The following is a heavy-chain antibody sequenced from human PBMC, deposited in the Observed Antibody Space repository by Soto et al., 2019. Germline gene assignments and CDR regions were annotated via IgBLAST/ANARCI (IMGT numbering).Heavy chain of an antibody. J-gene: IGHJ3*02. D-gene: IGHD4-17*01. CDR3: AKGRGDYGIDAFDI. V-gene: IGHV3-23*01. CDR2: ISTSGGTT. Sequence: PGGSLRLSCAASGFTFSSYAMSWVRQAPGKGLEWVSSISTSGGTTYYADSVKGRFTISRDYSKNTVYLQMDSLRAEDTAVYYCAKGRGDYGIDAFDIWGQGTMVTVSS. CDR1: GFTFSSYA.